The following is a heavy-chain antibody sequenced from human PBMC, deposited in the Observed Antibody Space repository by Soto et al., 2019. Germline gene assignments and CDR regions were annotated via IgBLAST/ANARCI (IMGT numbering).Heavy chain of an antibody. CDR3: AKGRRSTGYFYYGMDV. CDR1: GGTFSSYA. CDR2: IIPIFGTA. D-gene: IGHD6-6*01. Sequence: QVQLVQSGAEVKKPGSSVKVSCKASGGTFSSYAISWVRQAPGQGLEWMGGIIPIFGTANYAQKFQGGVTIPAYESTSTAYMELSSLRSEDTAGYYFAKGRRSTGYFYYGMDVWGQGTTVTVSS. J-gene: IGHJ6*02. V-gene: IGHV1-69*01.